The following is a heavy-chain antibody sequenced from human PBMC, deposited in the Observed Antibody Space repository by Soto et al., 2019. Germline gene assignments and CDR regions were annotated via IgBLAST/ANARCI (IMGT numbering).Heavy chain of an antibody. D-gene: IGHD3-3*01. V-gene: IGHV2-5*02. Sequence: QITLNESGPTQVKPRQTLTLTCTFSGFSLTTSGVGVGWIRQSPGKAPEWLALIYWDDDKRYSPSLKSRLTITKDTSKNQVVLTMADLDSADTATYYCAHRVLRSVFGLVTTTAIYFDVWGQGTPVAVSS. CDR2: IYWDDDK. J-gene: IGHJ4*02. CDR3: AHRVLRSVFGLVTTTAIYFDV. CDR1: GFSLTTSGVG.